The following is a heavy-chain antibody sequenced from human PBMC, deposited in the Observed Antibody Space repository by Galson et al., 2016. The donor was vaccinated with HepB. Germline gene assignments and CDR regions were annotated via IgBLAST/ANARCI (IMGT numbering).Heavy chain of an antibody. CDR1: GFTFSSYG. D-gene: IGHD3-3*01. CDR3: ARAHWGVVSIEWNYFDY. CDR2: IWYDGSKK. V-gene: IGHV3-33*01. Sequence: SLRLSCAASGFTFSSYGMHWVRQAPGKELEWVAFIWYDGSKKYYADSVKGRFTISRDNSKNTLYLQMNRLRVEDTAIYYCARAHWGVVSIEWNYFDYWGQGTLVTVSS. J-gene: IGHJ4*02.